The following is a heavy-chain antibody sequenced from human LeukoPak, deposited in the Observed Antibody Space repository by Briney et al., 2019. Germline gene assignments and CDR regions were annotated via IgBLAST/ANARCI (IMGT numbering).Heavy chain of an antibody. J-gene: IGHJ3*02. CDR2: ISSSSSYI. CDR1: GFTFSSYG. D-gene: IGHD1-26*01. V-gene: IGHV3-21*01. CDR3: ARPSGSYPLDAFDI. Sequence: GGSLRLSCAASGFTFSSYGMHWVRQAPGKGLEWVSSISSSSSYIYYADSVKGRFTISRDNAKNSLYLQMNSLRAEDTAVYYCARPSGSYPLDAFDIWGQGTMVTVSS.